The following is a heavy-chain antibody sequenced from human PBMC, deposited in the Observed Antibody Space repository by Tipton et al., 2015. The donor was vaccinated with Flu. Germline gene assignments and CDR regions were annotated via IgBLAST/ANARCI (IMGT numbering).Heavy chain of an antibody. D-gene: IGHD1-1*01. CDR3: ALSTTAHREFES. Sequence: TLSLTCTVSGGSINSYYWSWIRQSAGKGLEWIGRIYYSGGSTDYNPSLKSRVTVSLDTSKNQFSLKLTSVTAADRAVYYCALSTTAHREFESWGQGTLVTVSS. J-gene: IGHJ4*02. V-gene: IGHV4-4*07. CDR1: GGSINSYY. CDR2: IYYSGGST.